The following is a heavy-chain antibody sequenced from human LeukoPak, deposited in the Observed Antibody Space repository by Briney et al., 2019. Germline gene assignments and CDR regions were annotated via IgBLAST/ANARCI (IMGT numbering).Heavy chain of an antibody. CDR1: GYTSTSYG. CDR3: ARGPWKLPPGYYYGMDV. V-gene: IGHV1-18*01. CDR2: ISGYNGKT. D-gene: IGHD1-1*01. J-gene: IGHJ6*02. Sequence: GASVKVSCKASGYTSTSYGVYWVRQAPGQGLEWVGWISGYNGKTNYAQKFQGRVTMTTARSTRTAYMELRSLRSDDTAVYYCARGPWKLPPGYYYGMDVWGQGTTVTVSS.